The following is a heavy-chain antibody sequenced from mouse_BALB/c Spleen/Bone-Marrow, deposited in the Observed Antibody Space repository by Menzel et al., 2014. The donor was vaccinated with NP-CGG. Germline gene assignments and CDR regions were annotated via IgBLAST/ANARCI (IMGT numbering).Heavy chain of an antibody. V-gene: IGHV1-87*01. D-gene: IGHD1-2*01. CDR2: IYPGDGDT. Sequence: LMESGAELARPGASVKLSCKASGYTFTSYWMQWVKQRPGQGLEWIGAIYPGDGDTRYTQKFKGKATLTADKSSSTAYMQLSSLASEDSAVYYCARRDYGIRENYYAMDYWGQGTSVTVSS. CDR3: ARRDYGIRENYYAMDY. CDR1: GYTFTSYW. J-gene: IGHJ4*01.